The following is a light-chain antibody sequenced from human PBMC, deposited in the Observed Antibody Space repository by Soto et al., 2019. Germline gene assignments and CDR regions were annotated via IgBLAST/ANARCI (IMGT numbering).Light chain of an antibody. CDR3: QQYNNWPFT. CDR2: GAS. V-gene: IGKV3-15*01. Sequence: EIVMTQSPATLSVSPGERATLSCRASQSVSSNLAWYQQKPGQAPRLLIYGASTRATGIPARFSGSGSGTEFTLTISSLQSGDFAVYYCQQYNNWPFTFGPATKVDIK. J-gene: IGKJ3*01. CDR1: QSVSSN.